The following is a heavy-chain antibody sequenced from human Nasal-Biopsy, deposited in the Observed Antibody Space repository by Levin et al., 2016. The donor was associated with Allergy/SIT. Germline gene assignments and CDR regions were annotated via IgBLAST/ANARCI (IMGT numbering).Heavy chain of an antibody. CDR1: GYHFNNFY. CDR3: ARLYGDYSGGYFDY. D-gene: IGHD4-17*01. V-gene: IGHV5-51*01. CDR2: INPDNSET. Sequence: GESLKISCKASGYHFNNFYIGWVRQMPGKGLEWMGIINPDNSETTYSPSFQGQVTISADNSISSASLQWSSLRASDTAIYYCARLYGDYSGGYFDYWGQGTLVTVSS. J-gene: IGHJ4*02.